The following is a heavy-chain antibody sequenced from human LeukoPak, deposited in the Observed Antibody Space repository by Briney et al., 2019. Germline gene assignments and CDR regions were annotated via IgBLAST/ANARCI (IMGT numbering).Heavy chain of an antibody. D-gene: IGHD3-22*01. CDR1: GFTFSSYG. CDR2: IWYDGSNK. CDR3: AGEGAYYYDSSGYYNDY. Sequence: PGGSLRLSCAASGFTFSSYGMHWVRQAPGKGLEWVAVIWYDGSNKYYADSVKGRFTISRDNSKNTLYLQMNSLRAEDTAVYYCAGEGAYYYDSSGYYNDYWGQGTLVTVSS. V-gene: IGHV3-33*01. J-gene: IGHJ4*02.